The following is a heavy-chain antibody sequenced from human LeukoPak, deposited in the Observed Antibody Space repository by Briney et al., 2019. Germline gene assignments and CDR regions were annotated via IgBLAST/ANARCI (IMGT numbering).Heavy chain of an antibody. J-gene: IGHJ4*02. Sequence: PGGSLRLSCAASGFTFSSYSMNWVRQAPGKGLEWVSSISSSSSYIYYADSVKGRFTISRDNAKNSLYLQMNSLRAEDTAVYYCARDLIAHYYDSSGYYDWGQGTLVTVSS. CDR1: GFTFSSYS. CDR2: ISSSSSYI. D-gene: IGHD3-22*01. CDR3: ARDLIAHYYDSSGYYD. V-gene: IGHV3-21*01.